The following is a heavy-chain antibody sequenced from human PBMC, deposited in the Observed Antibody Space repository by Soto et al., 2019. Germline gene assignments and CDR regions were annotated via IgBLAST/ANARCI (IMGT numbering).Heavy chain of an antibody. D-gene: IGHD6-13*01. CDR1: GYNFPDYW. CDR2: IYPNNSET. Sequence: GESLKISCKGSGYNFPDYWIAWVRQMTGKNLEWMGFIYPNNSETRYSPSFQGQVTISADKSLSTAHLQWGSLKASDTAMYCCARDKTEQQLVRYNWFDPWGQGTLVTVSS. V-gene: IGHV5-51*01. CDR3: ARDKTEQQLVRYNWFDP. J-gene: IGHJ5*02.